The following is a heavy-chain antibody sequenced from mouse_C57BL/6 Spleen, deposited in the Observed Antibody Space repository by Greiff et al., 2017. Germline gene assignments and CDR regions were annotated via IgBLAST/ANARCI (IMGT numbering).Heavy chain of an antibody. CDR1: GYTFTSYW. CDR3: AVSELGPSWFSY. J-gene: IGHJ3*01. V-gene: IGHV1-52*01. CDR2: IDPSDSET. Sequence: QVQLQQPGAELVRPGSSVKLSCKASGYTFTSYWMHWVKQRPIQGLEWIGNIDPSDSETHYNQKFKDKATLTVDKSSSTAYMQLSSLTSEDSAFQYCAVSELGPSWFSYWGQGTLVTVSA. D-gene: IGHD4-1*01.